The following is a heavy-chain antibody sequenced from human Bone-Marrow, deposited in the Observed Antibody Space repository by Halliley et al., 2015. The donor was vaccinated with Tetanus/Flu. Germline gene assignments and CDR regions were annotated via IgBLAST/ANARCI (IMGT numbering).Heavy chain of an antibody. CDR2: IKHSGST. J-gene: IGHJ3*02. D-gene: IGHD4-17*01. CDR3: ARDRNSGEAGWDFAI. V-gene: IGHV4-34*01. CDR1: GESLRGHC. Sequence: TLSLTCTVSGESLRGHCWSWIRQSPGKGLEWIGEIKHSGSTYYNPSLESRVTISSDMSKNQFSLNLNSVSAADPAVYYCARDRNSGEAGWDFAIWGQGTKVAV.